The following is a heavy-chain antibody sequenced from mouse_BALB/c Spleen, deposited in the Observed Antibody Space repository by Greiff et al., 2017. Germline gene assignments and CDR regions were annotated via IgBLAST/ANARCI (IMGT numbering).Heavy chain of an antibody. CDR2: ISDGGSYT. CDR1: GFTFSDYY. J-gene: IGHJ3*01. Sequence: EVKVVESGGGLVKPGGSLKLSCAASGFTFSDYYMYWVRQTPEKRLEWVATISDGGSYTYYPDSVKGRFTISRDNAKNNLYLQMSSLKSEDTAMYYCARGAYGNSWFAYWGQGTLVTVSA. V-gene: IGHV5-4*02. CDR3: ARGAYGNSWFAY. D-gene: IGHD2-1*01.